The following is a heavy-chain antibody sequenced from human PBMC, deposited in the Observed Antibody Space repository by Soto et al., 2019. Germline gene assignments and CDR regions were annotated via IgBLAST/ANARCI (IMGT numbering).Heavy chain of an antibody. J-gene: IGHJ4*02. Sequence: ASAKVSCKASVDAFTSRGSSWVRQAPGQGLEWMGWISAYNGNTKYAQKLQGRVTMTTDTSTSTAYMELRSLRSDDTVVYYCARDSPPVDYWGQGTLVTVS. V-gene: IGHV1-18*01. CDR1: VDAFTSRG. CDR3: ARDSPPVDY. CDR2: ISAYNGNT.